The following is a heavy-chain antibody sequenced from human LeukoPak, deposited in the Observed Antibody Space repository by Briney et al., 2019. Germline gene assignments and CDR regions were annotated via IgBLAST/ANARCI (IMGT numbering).Heavy chain of an antibody. J-gene: IGHJ5*02. Sequence: ASVKVSCKASGGTFSSYAISWVRQGPGQGLEWMGGGIPIFGTANYAQKFQGRVTITTAESPSTAYMQLSSLRSADTAVYYCARGRYSSSWYVRNWFDPWGQGPLVTVSS. CDR3: ARGRYSSSWYVRNWFDP. V-gene: IGHV1-69*05. CDR1: GGTFSSYA. D-gene: IGHD6-13*01. CDR2: GIPIFGTA.